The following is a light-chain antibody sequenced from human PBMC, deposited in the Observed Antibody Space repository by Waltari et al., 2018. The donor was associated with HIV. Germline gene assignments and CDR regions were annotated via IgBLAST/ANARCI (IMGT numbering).Light chain of an antibody. Sequence: SYVLTQPPSVSVAPGQTARITCGGSSIGSKSVHWYQQKPGQAPVLVVSDDSDRPSGSPERFSGSKSGNTATLTISRVEAGDEADYYCQVWYSLTGPVVFGGGTKLTVL. CDR1: SIGSKS. V-gene: IGLV3-21*02. CDR2: DDS. CDR3: QVWYSLTGPVV. J-gene: IGLJ2*01.